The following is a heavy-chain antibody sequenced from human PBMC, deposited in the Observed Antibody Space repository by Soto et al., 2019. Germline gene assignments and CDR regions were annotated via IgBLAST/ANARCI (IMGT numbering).Heavy chain of an antibody. Sequence: ASETLSLTCTVSGGSISSSSCFWGWIRQPPGKGLEWIGDIFYSGSTYYNPSLKSRVTIYVDTSKEQFSLKLSSVTAADTAVYYCARGPRDYDSSAYRNYFDYWGQGALVTVSS. CDR1: GGSISSSSCF. D-gene: IGHD3-22*01. V-gene: IGHV4-39*01. J-gene: IGHJ4*02. CDR2: IFYSGST. CDR3: ARGPRDYDSSAYRNYFDY.